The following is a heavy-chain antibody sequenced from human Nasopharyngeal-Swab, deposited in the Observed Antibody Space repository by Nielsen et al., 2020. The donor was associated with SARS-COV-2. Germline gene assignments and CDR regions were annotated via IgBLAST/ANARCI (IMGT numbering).Heavy chain of an antibody. D-gene: IGHD3-10*01. CDR3: ARDAIQLLWFGEAFDP. Sequence: ASVKVSCKASGGTFSSYAISWVRQAPGQGLEWMGWISAYNGNTNYAQKLQGRVTMTTDTSTSTAYMELRSLRSDDTAVYYSARDAIQLLWFGEAFDPWGQGTLVTVSS. CDR1: GGTFSSYA. V-gene: IGHV1-18*01. CDR2: ISAYNGNT. J-gene: IGHJ5*02.